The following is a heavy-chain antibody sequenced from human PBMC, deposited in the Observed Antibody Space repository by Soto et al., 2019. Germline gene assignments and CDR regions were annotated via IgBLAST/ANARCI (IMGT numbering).Heavy chain of an antibody. CDR1: GCSVNSGSYY. V-gene: IGHV4-61*01. J-gene: IGHJ5*02. Sequence: PSETLSLTCTVSGCSVNSGSYYWSWIRQPPGKGLEWIGYIYYSGSTNYNPSLKSRVTISVDTSKNQFSLKLSSVTAADTAVYYCAILPYGSGSYYIGSGFAPGGKGTLVPVSS. D-gene: IGHD3-10*01. CDR2: IYYSGST. CDR3: AILPYGSGSYYIGSGFAP.